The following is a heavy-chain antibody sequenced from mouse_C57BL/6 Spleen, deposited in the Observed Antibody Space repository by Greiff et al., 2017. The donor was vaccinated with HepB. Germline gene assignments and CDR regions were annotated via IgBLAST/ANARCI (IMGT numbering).Heavy chain of an antibody. J-gene: IGHJ3*01. CDR2: INPSSGYT. V-gene: IGHV1-4*01. CDR1: GYTFTSYT. D-gene: IGHD2-2*01. Sequence: VKLKQSGAELARPGASVKMSCKASGYTFTSYTMHWVKQRPGQGLEWIGYINPSSGYTKYNQKFKDKATLTADKSSSTAYMQLSSLTSEDSAVYYCARIYGYEGFAYWGQGTLVTVSA. CDR3: ARIYGYEGFAY.